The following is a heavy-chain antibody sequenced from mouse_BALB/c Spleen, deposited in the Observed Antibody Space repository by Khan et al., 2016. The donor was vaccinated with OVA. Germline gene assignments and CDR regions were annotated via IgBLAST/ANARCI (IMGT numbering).Heavy chain of an antibody. Sequence: VQLQQSGPELVKPGASVKISCKASGYTFTDYNMDWVKQSHGKSLEWIGYIYPNSGGTGYNQKFKTKATLTVDISSSTAYMELRSLTSEDSAGYYCIRSGYGSFACWGQGTLVTVSA. CDR1: GYTFTDYN. CDR3: IRSGYGSFAC. D-gene: IGHD1-2*01. CDR2: IYPNSGGT. V-gene: IGHV1S29*02. J-gene: IGHJ3*01.